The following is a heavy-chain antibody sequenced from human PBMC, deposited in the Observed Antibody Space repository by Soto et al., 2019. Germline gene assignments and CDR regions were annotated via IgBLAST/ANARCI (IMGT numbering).Heavy chain of an antibody. Sequence: ASVKVSCKASGYTFTNYGLTWVRQAPGQGLEWMGWTSAYNGYTNYAQNIQGRVTMTTDTSTSTAYMELRNLISDDTAVYYCARAPLPCCSGGTCDPWWFSPWGQGSLVPVSS. D-gene: IGHD2-15*01. CDR3: ARAPLPCCSGGTCDPWWFSP. CDR1: GYTFTNYG. CDR2: TSAYNGYT. V-gene: IGHV1-18*01. J-gene: IGHJ5*02.